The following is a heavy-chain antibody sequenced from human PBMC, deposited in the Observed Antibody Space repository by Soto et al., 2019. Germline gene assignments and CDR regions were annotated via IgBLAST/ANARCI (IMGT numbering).Heavy chain of an antibody. CDR1: GGTFSSYA. CDR3: ARDSFRPRPSTYDSSGYYAYYFDY. J-gene: IGHJ4*02. Sequence: SVKVSFKASGGTFSSYAISWVRQAPGQGLEWMGGIIPIFGTANYAQKFQGRVTITADESTSTAYMELSSLRSEDTAVYYCARDSFRPRPSTYDSSGYYAYYFDYWGQGTLVTVSS. CDR2: IIPIFGTA. V-gene: IGHV1-69*01. D-gene: IGHD3-22*01.